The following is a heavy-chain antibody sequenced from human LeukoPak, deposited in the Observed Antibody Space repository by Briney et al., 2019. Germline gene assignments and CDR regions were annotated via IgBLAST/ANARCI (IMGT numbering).Heavy chain of an antibody. Sequence: ASVKVSCKASGYTFTGYYMHWVRQAPGQGLEWMGWINPNSGGTNYAQKFQGRVTMTRDTSISTAYMELSRLRSDDTAVYCCARDLVSIFGVVRGRSIGGGFDPWGQGTLVTVSS. CDR2: INPNSGGT. D-gene: IGHD3-3*01. V-gene: IGHV1-2*02. CDR3: ARDLVSIFGVVRGRSIGGGFDP. J-gene: IGHJ5*02. CDR1: GYTFTGYY.